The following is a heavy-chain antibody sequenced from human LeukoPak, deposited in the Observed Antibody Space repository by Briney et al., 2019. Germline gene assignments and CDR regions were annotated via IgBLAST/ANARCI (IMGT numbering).Heavy chain of an antibody. CDR1: GYTFTSYG. CDR2: ISAYNGNT. V-gene: IGHV1-18*01. Sequence: ASVKVSCKASGYTFTSYGISWVRQAPGQGLEWMGWISAYNGNTNYAQKLQGRVTMTTDTPTSTAYMELRSLRSDDTAVYYCAXXXXXXTYYDISSSFDPWGQGTLVTVSS. J-gene: IGHJ5*02. D-gene: IGHD3-9*01. CDR3: AXXXXXXTYYDISSSFDP.